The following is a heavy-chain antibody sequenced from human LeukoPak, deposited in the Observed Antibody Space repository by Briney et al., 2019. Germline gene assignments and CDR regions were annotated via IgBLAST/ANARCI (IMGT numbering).Heavy chain of an antibody. CDR1: GYIFTSYA. CDR2: INANTGNP. Sequence: ASVKVSCKASGYIFTSYAMKWVRQAPGQGLEWMGWINANTGNPTYAQGSTGRFVFSLDTSVSTAYLQISSLKAEDTAVYYCASHDYYGSGSPFDYWGQGTLVTVSS. D-gene: IGHD3-10*01. CDR3: ASHDYYGSGSPFDY. V-gene: IGHV7-4-1*02. J-gene: IGHJ4*02.